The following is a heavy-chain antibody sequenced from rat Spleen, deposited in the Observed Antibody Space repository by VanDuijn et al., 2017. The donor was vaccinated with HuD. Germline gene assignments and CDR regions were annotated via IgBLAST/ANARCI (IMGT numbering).Heavy chain of an antibody. J-gene: IGHJ2*01. CDR3: ARHTTNYGLFGY. Sequence: EVQLVESGGGLVQPGRSLKLSCAASGFTFSDYALAWVRQAPKKGLEWVATIIYDGSSTYYRDSVKGRFTISRDNAKSTLYLQMDSLRSEDTATYYCARHTTNYGLFGYWGQGVMVTVSS. CDR2: IIYDGSST. CDR1: GFTFSDYA. V-gene: IGHV5-7*01. D-gene: IGHD1-11*01.